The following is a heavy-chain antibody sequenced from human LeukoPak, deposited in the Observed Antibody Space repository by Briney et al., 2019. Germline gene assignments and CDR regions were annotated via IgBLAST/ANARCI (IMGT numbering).Heavy chain of an antibody. D-gene: IGHD2-2*01. J-gene: IGHJ4*02. V-gene: IGHV3-13*01. CDR3: AREGRYCTSASCYFDY. Sequence: EPGGSLRLSCAASGFTFSSYDMHWVRQGTGKGLEWVSAINTAGDTYYQGSVKGRFTISRENAKNSFYLQMNSLRAGDTAVYYYAREGRYCTSASCYFDYWGQGTLVTVSS. CDR1: GFTFSSYD. CDR2: INTAGDT.